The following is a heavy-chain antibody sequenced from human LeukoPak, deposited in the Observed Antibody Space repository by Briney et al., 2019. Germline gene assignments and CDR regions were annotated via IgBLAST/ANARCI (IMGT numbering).Heavy chain of an antibody. D-gene: IGHD3-22*01. J-gene: IGHJ4*02. V-gene: IGHV3-23*01. CDR3: AKAPLSYDSSGPFDY. Sequence: PGGSLRLSCTASGFTLSSYAMSWVRQAPGEGLEWVSTISGSADNTNYAEAVKGRFTISRDNSKNTMYLQMNSLRAEDTAVYYCAKAPLSYDSSGPFDYWGQGTLVTVSS. CDR1: GFTLSSYA. CDR2: ISGSADNT.